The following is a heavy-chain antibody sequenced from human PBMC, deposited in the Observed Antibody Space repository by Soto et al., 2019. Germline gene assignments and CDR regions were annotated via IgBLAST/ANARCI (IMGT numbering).Heavy chain of an antibody. V-gene: IGHV1-18*01. J-gene: IGHJ6*02. CDR3: ARAEAYSSSWYALDV. CDR2: ISGYNGNT. Sequence: QVQLVQSGAEVKKPGASVKVSFKASGYTFSNFGISWVRQAPGQGLEWMGWISGYNGNTDDRQKLQGRVNMTIDTSTSTAYMDLRSLRSDDTAVYYCARAEAYSSSWYALDVWGQGTTVTVSS. D-gene: IGHD6-13*01. CDR1: GYTFSNFG.